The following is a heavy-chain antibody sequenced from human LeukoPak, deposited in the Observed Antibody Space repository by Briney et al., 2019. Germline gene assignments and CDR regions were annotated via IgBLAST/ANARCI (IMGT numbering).Heavy chain of an antibody. CDR3: AREDAEQMDNSFDI. J-gene: IGHJ3*02. CDR2: VCYIGST. CDR1: NGSISSRSYY. D-gene: IGHD5-24*01. Sequence: SETLSLTCTVSNGSISSRSYYWGWIRQPPGKGPEWIGSVCYIGSTFYNPSLKSRLTISIDTSKNQFSLKLRSVTAADTAVYYCAREDAEQMDNSFDIWGQGTMVTVSS. V-gene: IGHV4-39*07.